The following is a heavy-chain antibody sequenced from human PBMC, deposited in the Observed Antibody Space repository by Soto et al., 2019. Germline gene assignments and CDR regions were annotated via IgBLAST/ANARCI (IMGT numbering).Heavy chain of an antibody. Sequence: QVQLVESGGGVVQPGRSLRLSCAASGFNFSSYVMHWVRQAPGKGLEWVAVIWYDGGNKYYADSVKGRFTISRDNSKNTVYLQMNSLRDEDTAVYYCARDGQWLPRDGLRSSYYFDYWGQGTLVTVSS. J-gene: IGHJ4*02. CDR1: GFNFSSYV. V-gene: IGHV3-33*01. D-gene: IGHD6-19*01. CDR3: ARDGQWLPRDGLRSSYYFDY. CDR2: IWYDGGNK.